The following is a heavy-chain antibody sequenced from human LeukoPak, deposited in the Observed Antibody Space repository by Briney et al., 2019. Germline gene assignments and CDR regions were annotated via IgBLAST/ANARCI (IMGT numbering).Heavy chain of an antibody. Sequence: SQTLSLTCAISGDSVSSNSAAWNWIRQSPSRGLEWLGRTYYRSKWYNDYAVSVKSRITINPDTSKNQFSLQLNSVTPEDTAVYYCARVDYDVSTGYQNYFEFWGQGTLVTVSS. D-gene: IGHD3-9*01. J-gene: IGHJ4*02. CDR1: GDSVSSNSAA. CDR3: ARVDYDVSTGYQNYFEF. CDR2: TYYRSKWYN. V-gene: IGHV6-1*01.